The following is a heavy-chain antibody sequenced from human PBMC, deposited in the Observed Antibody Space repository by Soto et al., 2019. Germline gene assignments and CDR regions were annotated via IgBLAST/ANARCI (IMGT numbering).Heavy chain of an antibody. CDR3: ERGDGDRFDGNGYLGRH. Sequence: EVQLVESGGGLVQPGESLTLSCAASGFTFSSYWMHWVRQAPGKGLVWVSRIKVDGSGTYYADSVQGRFTISRDNAKITLYMQMNSLRVEDTAVYFCERGDGDRFDGNGYLGRHWGQGTLVTVSS. CDR2: IKVDGSGT. V-gene: IGHV3-74*01. D-gene: IGHD5-18*01. CDR1: GFTFSSYW. J-gene: IGHJ4*02.